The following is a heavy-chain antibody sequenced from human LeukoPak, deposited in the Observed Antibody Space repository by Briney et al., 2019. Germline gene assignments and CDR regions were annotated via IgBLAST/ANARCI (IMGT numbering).Heavy chain of an antibody. Sequence: SETLSLTCTVSGGSISSGSYYWSWIRQPAGKGLEWIGRIYTSGSTNYNPSLKSRVTISVDTSKNQFSLKLSSVTAADTAVYYCARAAYGSGSYYNRFGVDYYYYMDVWGKGTTVTISS. V-gene: IGHV4-61*02. J-gene: IGHJ6*03. CDR3: ARAAYGSGSYYNRFGVDYYYYMDV. CDR1: GGSISSGSYY. D-gene: IGHD3-10*01. CDR2: IYTSGST.